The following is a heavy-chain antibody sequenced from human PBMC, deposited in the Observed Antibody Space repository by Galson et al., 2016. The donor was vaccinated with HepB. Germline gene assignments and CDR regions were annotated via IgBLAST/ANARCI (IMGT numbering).Heavy chain of an antibody. D-gene: IGHD3/OR15-3a*01. CDR2: IDPNSGGI. CDR1: GYTFTGYY. Sequence: SVKVSCKASGYTFTGYYIHWVRQAPGQGLEWMGWIDPNSGGIVYAPKFQGGVTLTSDRSITTAHMELSSLKSDDTAVYYCAREGAFDFWTGRSYWYDLWGQGTLVTVSS. CDR3: AREGAFDFWTGRSYWYDL. V-gene: IGHV1-2*02. J-gene: IGHJ5*02.